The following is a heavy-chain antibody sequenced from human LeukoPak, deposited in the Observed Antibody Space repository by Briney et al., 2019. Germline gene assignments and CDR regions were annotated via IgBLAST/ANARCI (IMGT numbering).Heavy chain of an antibody. Sequence: PGGSLRLSCAASGFTFSGSAMHWVRQASGKGLEWVGRIRTKANSYATEYAASVKGRFTISRDDSKNTAYLQMNSLKTEDTAVYYCTRLGRHQLYDSSPFDYWGQGTLVTVSS. J-gene: IGHJ4*02. CDR3: TRLGRHQLYDSSPFDY. D-gene: IGHD3-22*01. CDR1: GFTFSGSA. CDR2: IRTKANSYAT. V-gene: IGHV3-73*01.